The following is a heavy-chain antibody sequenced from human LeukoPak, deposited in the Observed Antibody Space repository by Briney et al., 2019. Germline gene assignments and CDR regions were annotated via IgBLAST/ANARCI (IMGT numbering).Heavy chain of an antibody. CDR1: GFTFNTYC. CDR3: ARDIRGLGSCFDY. Sequence: GGSLRLSCSASGFTFNTYCMSWLRHAPGNGLQWLTNVRPDGREQRYVDSVKGRFTISRYNAKNLLYLQMNNLKTDDTGVYYCARDIRGLGSCFDYWGQGTLVTVSS. J-gene: IGHJ4*02. CDR2: VRPDGREQ. V-gene: IGHV3-7*01. D-gene: IGHD3-10*01.